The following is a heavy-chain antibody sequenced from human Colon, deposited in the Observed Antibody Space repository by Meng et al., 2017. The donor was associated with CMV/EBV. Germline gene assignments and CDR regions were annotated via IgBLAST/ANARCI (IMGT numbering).Heavy chain of an antibody. D-gene: IGHD5-24*01. CDR3: AKDARVHDY. V-gene: IGHV3-48*03. CDR1: GFTFSTYE. CDR2: ISSDGRTI. Sequence: GGSLRLSCAASGFTFSTYEFNWVRQAPGKGLEWLSYISSDGRTIYYADSVKGRFTTSRDNAKDSLYLHMNSLRAEDTAVYYCAKDARVHDYWGQGTLVTVSS. J-gene: IGHJ4*02.